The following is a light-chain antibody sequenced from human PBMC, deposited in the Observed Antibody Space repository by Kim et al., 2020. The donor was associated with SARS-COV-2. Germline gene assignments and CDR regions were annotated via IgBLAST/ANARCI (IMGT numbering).Light chain of an antibody. Sequence: SPGERATLSRRASQSVCSSYLAWYQQKPGQAPRLLIYGASSRATGIPDRFSGSGSGTDFTLTISRLEPEDFAVYYCQQYGSSPRTFGQGTKVDIK. V-gene: IGKV3-20*01. J-gene: IGKJ1*01. CDR2: GAS. CDR1: QSVCSSY. CDR3: QQYGSSPRT.